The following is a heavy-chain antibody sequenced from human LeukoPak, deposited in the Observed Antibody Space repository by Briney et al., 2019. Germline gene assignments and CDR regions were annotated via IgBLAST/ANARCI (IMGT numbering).Heavy chain of an antibody. J-gene: IGHJ4*02. V-gene: IGHV3-43*01. Sequence: GGSLRLSCAASGFTFDDYTMHWVRRAPGKGLEWVSLISWDGGSTYYADSVKGRFTISRDNSKNSLYLQMNSLRTEDTALYYCAKGGYGDYFDYWGQGTLVTVSS. CDR1: GFTFDDYT. CDR3: AKGGYGDYFDY. D-gene: IGHD4-17*01. CDR2: ISWDGGST.